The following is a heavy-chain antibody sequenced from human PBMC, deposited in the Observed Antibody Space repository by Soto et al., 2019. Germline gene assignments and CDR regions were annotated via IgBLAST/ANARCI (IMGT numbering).Heavy chain of an antibody. CDR2: ISGDAVYT. J-gene: IGHJ4*02. Sequence: GGSLRLSCAASGFTFSSYAMTWVRQAPGKGLEWVSAISGDAVYTYYADSVKGRFTTSRYNSKTTLYLQLSSLRSEDTAVYYCAKNRMTGQAHYDFGGQGTPVTVS. V-gene: IGHV3-23*01. CDR3: AKNRMTGQAHYDF. CDR1: GFTFSSYA. D-gene: IGHD3-9*01.